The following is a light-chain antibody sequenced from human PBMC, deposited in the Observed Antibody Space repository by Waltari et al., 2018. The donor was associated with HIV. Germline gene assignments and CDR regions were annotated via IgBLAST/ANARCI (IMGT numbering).Light chain of an antibody. J-gene: IGLJ2*01. Sequence: SYELTQPSSVSVSPGQTARITCPGDVLAKKHARWFQQKSGTAPLVVIYHATERPAEIPERFSGSSSGTTVTLTINGAQVDDEADYYCYSATDDYRVVFGGGTQLTVL. V-gene: IGLV3-27*01. CDR2: HAT. CDR1: VLAKKH. CDR3: YSATDDYRVV.